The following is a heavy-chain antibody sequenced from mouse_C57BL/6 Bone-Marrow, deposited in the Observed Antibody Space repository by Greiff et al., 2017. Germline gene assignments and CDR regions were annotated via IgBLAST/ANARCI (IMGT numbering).Heavy chain of an antibody. J-gene: IGHJ4*01. V-gene: IGHV2-2*01. CDR2: IWSGGRT. CDR3: ARKSEGGDYYAMGY. CDR1: GFSLTSYG. Sequence: VQLQQSGPGLVQPSQSLSITCTVSGFSLTSYGVQWVRQSPGKGLEWLGVIWSGGRTDYNAAFISRLSISKDNSKSQVFVKMNSLQADDTAIYYCARKSEGGDYYAMGYWGQGTAVTVSS.